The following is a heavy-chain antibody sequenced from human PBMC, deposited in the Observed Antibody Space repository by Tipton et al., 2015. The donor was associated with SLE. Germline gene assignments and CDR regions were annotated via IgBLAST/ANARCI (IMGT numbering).Heavy chain of an antibody. J-gene: IGHJ4*02. CDR2: IRSKAYGGTT. CDR3: TRVRDIVVVIAIGYFDY. D-gene: IGHD2-21*01. V-gene: IGHV3-49*04. CDR1: GFTFGDYA. Sequence: SLRLSCTASGFTFGDYAMSWVRQAPGKGLECVGFIRSKAYGGTTEYAASVKGRFTISRDDSKSIAYLQMNSLKTEDTAVYYCTRVRDIVVVIAIGYFDYWGQGTLAIVSS.